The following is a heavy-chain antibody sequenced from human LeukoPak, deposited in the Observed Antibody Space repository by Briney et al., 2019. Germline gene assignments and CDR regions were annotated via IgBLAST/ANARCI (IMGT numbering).Heavy chain of an antibody. Sequence: PSETLSLTCTVSGGSISSGGYYWSWIRQHPGKGLEWIGYIYYSGSTYYNPSLKSRVTISVDTSKNQFSLKLSSVTAADTAVYYCARDLTVVAALAPFPEHAFDIWGQGTMVTVSS. CDR3: ARDLTVVAALAPFPEHAFDI. J-gene: IGHJ3*02. V-gene: IGHV4-31*03. D-gene: IGHD2-15*01. CDR1: GGSISSGGYY. CDR2: IYYSGST.